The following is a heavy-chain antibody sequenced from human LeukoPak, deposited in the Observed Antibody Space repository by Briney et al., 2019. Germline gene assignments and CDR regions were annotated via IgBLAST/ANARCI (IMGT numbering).Heavy chain of an antibody. CDR1: GFTFSSYS. J-gene: IGHJ6*03. CDR2: ISSSSSYI. V-gene: IGHV3-21*01. D-gene: IGHD3-22*01. CDR3: ASQIDNFYMDV. Sequence: PGGSLRLPCAASGFTFSSYSMNWVRQAPGKGLEWVSSISSSSSYIYYADSVKGRFTISRDNAKNSLYLQMNSLRAEDTAVYYCASQIDNFYMDVWGKGTTVTVSS.